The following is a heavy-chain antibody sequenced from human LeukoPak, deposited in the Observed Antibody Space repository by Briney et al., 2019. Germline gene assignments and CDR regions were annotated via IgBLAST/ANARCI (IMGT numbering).Heavy chain of an antibody. CDR3: ARQLGKYYYDSSGYTDY. CDR1: GYSFTSYW. V-gene: IGHV5-51*01. Sequence: GESLKISCKGSGYSFTSYWIGWVRQMPGKGLEWMGIIYPGDSDTRYSPSFQGQVTISADKSISTAYLQWSSLKASDTAMYYRARQLGKYYYDSSGYTDYWGQGTLATVSS. D-gene: IGHD3-22*01. CDR2: IYPGDSDT. J-gene: IGHJ4*02.